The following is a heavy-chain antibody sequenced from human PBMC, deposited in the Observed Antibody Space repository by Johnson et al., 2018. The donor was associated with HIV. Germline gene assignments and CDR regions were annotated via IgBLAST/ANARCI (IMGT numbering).Heavy chain of an antibody. CDR2: IYTGGNT. CDR1: GFSVSNNY. D-gene: IGHD6-13*01. J-gene: IGHJ3*01. V-gene: IGHV3-66*01. CDR3: ARDGESQQLPLGDAFDV. Sequence: QLVESGGGLVQFGGSLRLSCGASGFSVSNNYMNWVRQAPGKGLEWVSIIYTGGNTYYADSVRGRFTISRDNSKNILYLQMSSLRAEDTAMYYCARDGESQQLPLGDAFDVWGQGTMVTVSS.